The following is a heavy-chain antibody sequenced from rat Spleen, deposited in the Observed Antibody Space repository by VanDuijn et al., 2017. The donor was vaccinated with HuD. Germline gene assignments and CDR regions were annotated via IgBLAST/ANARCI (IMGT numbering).Heavy chain of an antibody. CDR3: TTAYYTD. CDR1: GFTFSNYG. D-gene: IGHD1-1*01. V-gene: IGHV5-20*01. J-gene: IGHJ2*01. CDR2: ISYDGGST. Sequence: EVQLVESGGGLVQPGRSMKLSCAASGFTFSNYGMAWVRQAPKKGLEWVAYISYDGGSTYYRDPVKGRFTISRDNAKSTLFLQMDSLRSEDTATYYCTTAYYTDWGQGVMVTVSS.